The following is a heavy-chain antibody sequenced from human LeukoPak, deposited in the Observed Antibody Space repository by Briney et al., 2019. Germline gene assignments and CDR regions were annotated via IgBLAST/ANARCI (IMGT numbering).Heavy chain of an antibody. D-gene: IGHD3-3*01. V-gene: IGHV3-30*02. CDR1: GFTFSTYG. Sequence: GGSLRLSCTASGFTFSTYGMHWVRQAPGKGLEWVTFIRYDGSNKYYADSVKGRFTTSRDNSKNTLFLQMNSLRAEDTAVYYCAKVRGNYDFWSGFDCWGQGTLATVSS. CDR3: AKVRGNYDFWSGFDC. J-gene: IGHJ4*02. CDR2: IRYDGSNK.